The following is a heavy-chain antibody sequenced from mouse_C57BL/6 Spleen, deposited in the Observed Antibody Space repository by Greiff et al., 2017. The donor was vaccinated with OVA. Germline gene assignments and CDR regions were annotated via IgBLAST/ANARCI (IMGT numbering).Heavy chain of an antibody. CDR3: TFYGSRDFDV. J-gene: IGHJ1*03. V-gene: IGHV14-4*01. Sequence: EVKLMESGAELVRPGASVKLSCTASGFNIKDDYMHWVKQRPEQGLEWIGWIDPENGDTEYASKFQGKATITADTSSNTAYLQLSSLTSEDTAVYYCTFYGSRDFDVWGTGTTVTVSS. D-gene: IGHD1-1*01. CDR2: IDPENGDT. CDR1: GFNIKDDY.